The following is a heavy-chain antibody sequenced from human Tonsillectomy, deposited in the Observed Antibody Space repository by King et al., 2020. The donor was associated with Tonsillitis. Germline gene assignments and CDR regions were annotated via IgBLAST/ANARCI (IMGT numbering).Heavy chain of an antibody. D-gene: IGHD3-9*01. V-gene: IGHV1-2*02. J-gene: IGHJ5*02. CDR3: SRGCHKILRYFDWTYNWFDP. CDR1: GYTFTDYY. Sequence: VQLVQSGAEVKKPGASVKVSCKASGYTFTDYYMHWVRQAPGQGLEWMGWINPNSGGTKYAQKFQGRVTMTRDTSISTAYMELSRLRSDDTAVYYWSRGCHKILRYFDWTYNWFDPWGQGTLVTVSS. CDR2: INPNSGGT.